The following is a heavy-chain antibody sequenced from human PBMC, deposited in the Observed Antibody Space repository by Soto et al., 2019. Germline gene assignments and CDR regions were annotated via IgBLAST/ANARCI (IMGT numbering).Heavy chain of an antibody. Sequence: PSETLSLGCAVSGGSFRGDFWSWIRQSPDRGRGWMGEINDSGSTYYRPAFRRRRTLSVDTAKRQISLRLASVSAADSAVYYCQGGDFWGQGTRVT. J-gene: IGHJ4*02. CDR3: QGGDF. D-gene: IGHD3-16*01. CDR1: GGSFRGDF. V-gene: IGHV4-34*01. CDR2: INDSGST.